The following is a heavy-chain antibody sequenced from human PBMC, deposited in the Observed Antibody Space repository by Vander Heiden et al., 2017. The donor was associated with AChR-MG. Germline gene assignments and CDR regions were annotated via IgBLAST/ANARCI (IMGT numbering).Heavy chain of an antibody. CDR3: ARDRVRGVTTYYFDY. V-gene: IGHV4-31*03. CDR1: GGSISSGGYY. CDR2: IYYSGST. D-gene: IGHD3-10*01. J-gene: IGHJ4*02. Sequence: QVQLQESGPGLAKPSQTLALTCTVSGGSISSGGYYWSWIRQHPGKGLEWIGYIYYSGSTYYNPSLKSRVTISVDTSKNQFSLKLSSVTAADTAVYYCARDRVRGVTTYYFDYWGQGTLVTVSS.